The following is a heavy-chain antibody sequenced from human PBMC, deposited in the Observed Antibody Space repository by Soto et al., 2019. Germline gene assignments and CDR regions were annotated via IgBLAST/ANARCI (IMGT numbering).Heavy chain of an antibody. V-gene: IGHV1-2*04. D-gene: IGHD2-8*01. Sequence: ASVKVSCKASGYSFTDYHIHWVRQAPGQGLGWLGRINPKSGGTSTAQKFQGWVTMTTDTSISTASMELTRLTSDDTAIYYCARGDSTDCSNGVCSFFYNHDMDVWGQGATVTVSS. CDR2: INPKSGGT. CDR1: GYSFTDYH. J-gene: IGHJ6*02. CDR3: ARGDSTDCSNGVCSFFYNHDMDV.